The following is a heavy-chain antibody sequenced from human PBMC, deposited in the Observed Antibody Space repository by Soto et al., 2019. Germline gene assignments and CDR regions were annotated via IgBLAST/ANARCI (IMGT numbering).Heavy chain of an antibody. J-gene: IGHJ4*02. V-gene: IGHV4-31*03. CDR2: IYYSGST. CDR1: GGSISSGGYY. CDR3: ARVPGTTGFYFDY. D-gene: IGHD1-7*01. Sequence: KSSETLSLTCTVSGGSISSGGYYWSWIRQHPGKGLEWIGYIYYSGSTYYNPSLKSRVTISVDTSKNQFSLKLSSVTAADTAVYYCARVPGTTGFYFDYWGQGTLVTVSS.